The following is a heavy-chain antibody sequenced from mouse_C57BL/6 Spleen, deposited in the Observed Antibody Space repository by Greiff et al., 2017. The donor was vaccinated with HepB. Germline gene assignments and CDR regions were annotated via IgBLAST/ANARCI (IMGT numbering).Heavy chain of an antibody. CDR2: IDPSDSYT. D-gene: IGHD1-1*01. Sequence: QVQLQQPGAELVKPGASVKLSCKASGYTFTSYWMQWVKQRPGQGLEWIGEIDPSDSYTNYNQKFKGKATLTVDTSSSTAYMQLSSLTSEDSAVYYCARVITTVVARIFYAMDYWGQGTSVTVSS. CDR3: ARVITTVVARIFYAMDY. V-gene: IGHV1-50*01. J-gene: IGHJ4*01. CDR1: GYTFTSYW.